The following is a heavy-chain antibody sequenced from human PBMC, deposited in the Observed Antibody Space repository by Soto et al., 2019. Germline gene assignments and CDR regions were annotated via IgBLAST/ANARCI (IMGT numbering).Heavy chain of an antibody. V-gene: IGHV3-23*01. CDR1: GFTFSSYA. J-gene: IGHJ4*02. Sequence: GGSLRLSGAASGFTFSSYAMGWVRRAPGKGLEWVSAISGSGGSTYYADSVKGRFTISRDNSKNTLYLQMTSLRAEDTAAYYCAKGSFRVVVITPFDYWGQGTLVTVSS. CDR3: AKGSFRVVVITPFDY. CDR2: ISGSGGST. D-gene: IGHD3-22*01.